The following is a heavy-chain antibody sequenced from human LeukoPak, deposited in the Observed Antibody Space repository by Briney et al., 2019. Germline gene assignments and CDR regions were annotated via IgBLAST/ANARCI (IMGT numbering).Heavy chain of an antibody. J-gene: IGHJ5*02. CDR1: GFILSDFD. Sequence: GGSLRLSCAASGFILSDFDMNWVRQAPGKGLEWVSYFSTSGSYIHYADSVKGRFTISRDDAKNSPYLQMDSLTAEDTAIYFCAIGNYDFAYDPWGQGTLVTVSS. V-gene: IGHV3-21*01. D-gene: IGHD3-3*01. CDR3: AIGNYDFAYDP. CDR2: FSTSGSYI.